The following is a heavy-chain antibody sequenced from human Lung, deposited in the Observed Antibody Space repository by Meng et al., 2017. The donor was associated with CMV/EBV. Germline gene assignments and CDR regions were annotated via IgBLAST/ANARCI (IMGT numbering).Heavy chain of an antibody. CDR1: GFTFSSYE. V-gene: IGHV3-48*03. J-gene: IGHJ5*02. CDR2: ISSGGTSR. CDR3: TRGSASWSEYNWFDP. D-gene: IGHD6-13*01. Sequence: GGSLRLXCATSGFTFSSYEMNWVRQAPGKGLEWISYISSGGTSRYYADSVKGRFSISIDNAKNSLYLQMNSLRVEDTALYYCTRGSASWSEYNWFDPWGQGNXV.